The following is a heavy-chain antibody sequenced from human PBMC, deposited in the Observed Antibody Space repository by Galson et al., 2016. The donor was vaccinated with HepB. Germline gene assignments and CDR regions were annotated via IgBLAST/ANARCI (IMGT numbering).Heavy chain of an antibody. V-gene: IGHV1-69*06. CDR3: AKAEYQLLNPYGMDV. D-gene: IGHD2-2*02. J-gene: IGHJ6*01. CDR1: GGTFSTYA. Sequence: SVKVSCKASGGTFSTYAVSWVRQAPGQGLEWMAGIISIFGTGNYAQQFKGRLTITADTSANTVYLELSSLRSDDTAVYYCAKAEYQLLNPYGMDVWGQGTTVTVSS. CDR2: IISIFGTG.